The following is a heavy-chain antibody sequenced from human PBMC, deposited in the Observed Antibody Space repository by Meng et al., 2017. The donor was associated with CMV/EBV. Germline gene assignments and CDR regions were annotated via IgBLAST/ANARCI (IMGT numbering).Heavy chain of an antibody. CDR3: ARVNIVVVPAAIDGSSFSYYGMDV. V-gene: IGHV3-21*01. J-gene: IGHJ6*02. CDR2: ISSSSSYI. Sequence: GESLKISCAASGFTFSSYSMNWVRQAPGKGLEWVSSISSSSSYIYYADSVKGRFTISRDNPKNSLYLQMNSLRAEDTAVYYCARVNIVVVPAAIDGSSFSYYGMDVWGQGTTVTVSS. D-gene: IGHD2-2*01. CDR1: GFTFSSYS.